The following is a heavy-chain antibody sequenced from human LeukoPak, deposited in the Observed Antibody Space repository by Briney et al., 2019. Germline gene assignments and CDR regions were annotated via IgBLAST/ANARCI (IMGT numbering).Heavy chain of an antibody. CDR1: GFSFSGYD. CDR2: ISGNNIYI. CDR3: ARALYCSGGTCYKKSDDY. V-gene: IGHV3-21*01. J-gene: IGHJ4*02. Sequence: GGSLRLSCAASGFSFSGYDMNWVRQAPGKGLEWVSSISGNNIYIYYADSVKGRFTISRDNAKNSLYLQMNSLRAEDTAVYHCARALYCSGGTCYKKSDDYWGQGTLVTVSS. D-gene: IGHD2-15*01.